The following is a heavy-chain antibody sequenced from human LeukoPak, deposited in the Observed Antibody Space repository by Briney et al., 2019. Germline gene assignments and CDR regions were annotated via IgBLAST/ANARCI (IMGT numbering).Heavy chain of an antibody. D-gene: IGHD4-17*01. CDR2: IYYSGST. CDR3: AREYKQRYGSDYYYYMDV. V-gene: IGHV4-39*07. J-gene: IGHJ6*03. CDR1: GGSISSSSYY. Sequence: SETLSLTCTVSGGSISSSSYYWGWIRQPPGKGLEWIGSIYYSGSTYYNPSLKSRVTISVDTSKNQSSLKLSSVTAADTAVYYCAREYKQRYGSDYYYYMDVWGKGTTVTVSS.